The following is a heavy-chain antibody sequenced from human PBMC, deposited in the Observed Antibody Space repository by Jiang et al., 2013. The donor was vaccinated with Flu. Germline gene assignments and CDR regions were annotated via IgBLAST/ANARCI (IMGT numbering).Heavy chain of an antibody. CDR1: GFTFSSYA. V-gene: IGHV3-23*04. D-gene: IGHD3-22*01. J-gene: IGHJ4*02. CDR2: ISGSGGST. CDR3: AKEEGNRYYYDSSGYYSFDY. Sequence: QLVESGGGLVQPGGSLRLSCAASGFTFSSYAMSWVRQAPGKGLEWVSAISGSGGSTYYADSVKGRFTISRDNSKNTLYLQMNSLRAEDTAVYYCAKEEGNRYYYDSSGYYSFDYWGQGTLVTVSS.